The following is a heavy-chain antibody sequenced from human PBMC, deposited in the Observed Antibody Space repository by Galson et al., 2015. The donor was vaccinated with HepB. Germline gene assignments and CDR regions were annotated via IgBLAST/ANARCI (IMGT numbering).Heavy chain of an antibody. J-gene: IGHJ4*02. V-gene: IGHV1-69*13. CDR2: IIPIFGTA. D-gene: IGHD1-26*01. Sequence: SVKVSCKASGGTFSSYAISWVRQAPGQGLEWMGGIIPIFGTANYAQKFQGRVTITADESTSTAYMELSSLRAEDTAVYYCAKTGGSYYRAREYFDYWGQGTLVTVSS. CDR1: GGTFSSYA. CDR3: AKTGGSYYRAREYFDY.